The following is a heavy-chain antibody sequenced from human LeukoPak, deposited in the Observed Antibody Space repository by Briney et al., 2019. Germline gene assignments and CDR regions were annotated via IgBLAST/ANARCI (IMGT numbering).Heavy chain of an antibody. CDR1: GFTFSTYA. Sequence: GGSLRLSCVASGFTFSTYAMTWVRQAPGKGLEWVSAISGRGGSTYYADSVKGRFTISRDNSKNTVYLQMNSLRAEDTAVYYYAKDVTVVTPRDLFDYWGQGTLVTVSS. J-gene: IGHJ4*02. D-gene: IGHD4-23*01. V-gene: IGHV3-23*01. CDR3: AKDVTVVTPRDLFDY. CDR2: ISGRGGST.